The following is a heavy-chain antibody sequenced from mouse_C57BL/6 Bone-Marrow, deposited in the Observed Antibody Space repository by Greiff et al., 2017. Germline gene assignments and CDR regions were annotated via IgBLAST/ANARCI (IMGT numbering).Heavy chain of an antibody. CDR1: GYTFTSYW. Sequence: QVQLKQPGAELVKPGASVKMSCKASGYTFTSYWITWVKQRPGQGLEWIGDIYPGSGSTNYNEKFKSKATLTVDTSSSTAYMQLSSLTSEDSAVYDCAREEPDGDLYAMDYWGQGTSVTVSS. D-gene: IGHD2-13*01. V-gene: IGHV1-55*01. J-gene: IGHJ4*01. CDR2: IYPGSGST. CDR3: AREEPDGDLYAMDY.